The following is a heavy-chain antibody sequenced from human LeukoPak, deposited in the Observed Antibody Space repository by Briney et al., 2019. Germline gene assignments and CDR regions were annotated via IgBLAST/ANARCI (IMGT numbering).Heavy chain of an antibody. V-gene: IGHV1-18*01. CDR1: GYTFTSYG. J-gene: IGHJ4*02. D-gene: IGHD6-6*01. CDR2: ISAYNGNI. CDR3: AGRKQLVPYLFDY. Sequence: ASVKVSCKASGYTFTSYGISWVRQAPRQGLEWMGWISAYNGNINYAQKLQGRVTMTTDTSTSTAYMELRSLRSDDTAVYYCAGRKQLVPYLFDYWGQGTLVTVSS.